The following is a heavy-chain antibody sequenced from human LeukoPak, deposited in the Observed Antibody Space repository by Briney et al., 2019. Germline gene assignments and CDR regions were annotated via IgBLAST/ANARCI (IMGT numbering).Heavy chain of an antibody. V-gene: IGHV3-23*01. D-gene: IGHD6-19*01. Sequence: QPGGSLKPSLLALGFPFSNLAMEWVRQAPGKGLEWARVIKDSGGTTYYADSVKGRFTISRDNSRNTLYLQMNSLRVDDTAVYYCAKDARRYSGWYFFDHWGQGTLVTVSS. CDR2: IKDSGGTT. J-gene: IGHJ4*02. CDR1: GFPFSNLA. CDR3: AKDARRYSGWYFFDH.